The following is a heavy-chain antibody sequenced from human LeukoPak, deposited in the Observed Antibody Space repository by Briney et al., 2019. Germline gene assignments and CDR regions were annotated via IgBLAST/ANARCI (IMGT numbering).Heavy chain of an antibody. Sequence: PGGSLRLSCAASGFTFSAYSMNWVRQAPGKGLEWVSYISSGSGTIYYADSVKGRFTISRDKAKNSLYLQMNSLRAEDTAVFYCARGRYYYDSGGAHAFDIWGQGTMVTVSS. V-gene: IGHV3-48*01. CDR1: GFTFSAYS. CDR2: ISSGSGTI. D-gene: IGHD3-22*01. CDR3: ARGRYYYDSGGAHAFDI. J-gene: IGHJ3*02.